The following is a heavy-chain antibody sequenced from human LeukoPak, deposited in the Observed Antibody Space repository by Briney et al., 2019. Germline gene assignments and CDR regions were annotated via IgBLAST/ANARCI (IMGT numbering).Heavy chain of an antibody. CDR1: GCTFSSYW. CDR2: INSDGSST. V-gene: IGHV3-74*01. J-gene: IGHJ4*02. Sequence: GGSLRLSCAASGCTFSSYWMHWVRQAPGKGLVWVSRINSDGSSTSYADSVKGRFTISRDNAKNTLYLQMNSLRAEDTAVYYCARDSPAHDFDYWGQGTLVTVSS. CDR3: ARDSPAHDFDY. D-gene: IGHD2-2*01.